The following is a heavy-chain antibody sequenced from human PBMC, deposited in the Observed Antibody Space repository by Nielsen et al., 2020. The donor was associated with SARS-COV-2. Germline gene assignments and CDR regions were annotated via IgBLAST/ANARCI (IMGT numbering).Heavy chain of an antibody. J-gene: IGHJ4*02. CDR2: FGGSGGST. D-gene: IGHD6-19*01. V-gene: IGHV3-23*01. CDR3: AKSWSSSGWRYYFDY. Sequence: GGSLRLSCAATGFIFRNYAMSWVRQAPGKGLEWVSTFGGSGGSTYYADSVKGRFTISRDNSKNTLYLQMSGLRPEDTAVYYCAKSWSSSGWRYYFDYWGQGTLVTVSS. CDR1: GFIFRNYA.